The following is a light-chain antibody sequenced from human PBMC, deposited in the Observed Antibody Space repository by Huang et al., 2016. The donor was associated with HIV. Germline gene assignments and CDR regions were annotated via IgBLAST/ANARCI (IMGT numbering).Light chain of an antibody. J-gene: IGKJ2*01. CDR3: QQYGSSLYT. CDR1: QSVSSSY. CDR2: GAS. V-gene: IGKV3-20*01. Sequence: IVLTQSPGTLSLSPGERVTLSCRASQSVSSSYLAWYQQKPGQAPRLIIYGASSRATGIPDRFSGSGSGTDFTLTISRLEPEDFAVYYCQQYGSSLYTFGQGTKLEIK.